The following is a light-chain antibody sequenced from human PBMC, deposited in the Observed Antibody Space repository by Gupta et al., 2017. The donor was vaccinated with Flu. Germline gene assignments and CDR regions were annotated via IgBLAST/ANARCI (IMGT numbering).Light chain of an antibody. Sequence: PAILSLSPGERVILSCRASQSVGKSLVWFQQRPGQTPRFLIYDASNRATGIPDRFSGSGSGTDFTLTISSLEPEDFAVYYCHQRSTWPLTFGGGTKVEIK. J-gene: IGKJ4*01. CDR2: DAS. V-gene: IGKV3-11*01. CDR1: QSVGKS. CDR3: HQRSTWPLT.